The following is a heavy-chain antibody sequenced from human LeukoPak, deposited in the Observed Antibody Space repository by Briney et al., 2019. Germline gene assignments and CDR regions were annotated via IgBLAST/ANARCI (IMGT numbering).Heavy chain of an antibody. J-gene: IGHJ4*02. CDR3: AVGDGYNYFIY. CDR2: ISGSGGST. CDR1: GFTFSSYA. D-gene: IGHD5-24*01. Sequence: GGSLRLSCAASGFTFSSYAMSWVRQAPGKGLEWVSAISGSGGSTYYADSVKGRFTISRDTSKNMVYLQMNSLRGEDTAVHYCAVGDGYNYFIYWGQGTLVTVSS. V-gene: IGHV3-23*01.